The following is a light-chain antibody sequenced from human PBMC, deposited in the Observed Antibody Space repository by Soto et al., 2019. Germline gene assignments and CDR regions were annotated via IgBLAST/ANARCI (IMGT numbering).Light chain of an antibody. J-gene: IGKJ1*01. CDR1: QSISRN. CDR3: HQYAHRPKT. CDR2: GAS. Sequence: IVMTQSPPTLSVSPGERATLSCRASQSISRNLAWFQQKPGQAPSLLIFGASTRAAGIPARFSGSGSGTEFTLTISGLQSEDFAVYFCHQYAHRPKTFGQGTKVDX. V-gene: IGKV3-15*01.